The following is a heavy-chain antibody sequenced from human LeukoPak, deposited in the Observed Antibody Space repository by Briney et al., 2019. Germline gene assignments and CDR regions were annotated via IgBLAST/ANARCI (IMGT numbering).Heavy chain of an antibody. CDR1: GFSLSSSGMS. CDR2: LDWDDDE. D-gene: IGHD4-11*01. V-gene: IGHV2-70*11. J-gene: IGHJ4*02. CDR3: ARVYRGYSDH. Sequence: EAGPSLVKPTQTLTLTRTFSGFSLSSSGMSVSWIRQPPGKALEWLARLDWDDDEYYSTSLKTRLTISKDTSKNQVVLTMTNMDPVDTATYYCARVYRGYSDHWGQGTLVTASS.